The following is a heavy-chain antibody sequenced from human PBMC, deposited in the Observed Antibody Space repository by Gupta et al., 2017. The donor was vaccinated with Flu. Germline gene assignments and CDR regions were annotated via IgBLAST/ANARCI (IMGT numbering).Heavy chain of an antibody. CDR2: INHSGST. J-gene: IGHJ5*02. D-gene: IGHD2-8*01. CDR3: AKGYCTNGVCSFRFSATWFDP. Sequence: LEWIGEINHSGSTNYNPSLKSRVTISVDTSKNQFSLKLSSVTAADTAVYYCAKGYCTNGVCSFRFSATWFDPWGQGTLVTVSS. V-gene: IGHV4-34*01.